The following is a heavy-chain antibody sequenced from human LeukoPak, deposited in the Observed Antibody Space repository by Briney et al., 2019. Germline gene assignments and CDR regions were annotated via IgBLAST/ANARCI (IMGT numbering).Heavy chain of an antibody. CDR3: AKGSAVGQHFDY. V-gene: IGHV3-7*03. J-gene: IGHJ4*02. CDR1: EFTFSSYW. D-gene: IGHD2-15*01. Sequence: GGSLRLSCAASEFTFSSYWMSWVRQAPGKGLEWVASIKQDGSEKYYVDSVKGRVTISRDNAKNSLYLQMNSLRAEDTAVYYCAKGSAVGQHFDYWGQGTLVTVSS. CDR2: IKQDGSEK.